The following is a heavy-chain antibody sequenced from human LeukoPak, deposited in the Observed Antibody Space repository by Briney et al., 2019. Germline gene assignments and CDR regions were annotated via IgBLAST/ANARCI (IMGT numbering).Heavy chain of an antibody. CDR3: ATAGNYRFDY. CDR1: GFTFSSFA. D-gene: IGHD1-7*01. V-gene: IGHV3-23*01. Sequence: GGSLRLSCAASGFTFSSFATSWVRQAPGKGLEWVSGISASGGSTYYADSVKGRFTISRDNSKNTLYLQMNSLRAEDTAVYYCATAGNYRFDYWGQGTLVTVSS. J-gene: IGHJ4*02. CDR2: ISASGGST.